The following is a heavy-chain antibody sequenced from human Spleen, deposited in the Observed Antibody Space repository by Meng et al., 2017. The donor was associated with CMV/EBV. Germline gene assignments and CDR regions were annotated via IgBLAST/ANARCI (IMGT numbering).Heavy chain of an antibody. D-gene: IGHD4-17*01. J-gene: IGHJ2*01. CDR2: IIPILGIA. CDR1: GGTFSSYA. V-gene: IGHV1-69*10. Sequence: SVKVSCKASGGTFSSYAISWVRQAPGQGLEWMGGIIPILGIANYAQKFQGRVTITADKSTSTAYMELSSLRSEDTAVYYCARLPDYGDYFNWYFDLWGRGTLVTVSS. CDR3: ARLPDYGDYFNWYFDL.